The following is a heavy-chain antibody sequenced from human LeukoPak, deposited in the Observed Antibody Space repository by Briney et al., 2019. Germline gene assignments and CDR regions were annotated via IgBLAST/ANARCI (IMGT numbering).Heavy chain of an antibody. V-gene: IGHV4-39*01. Sequence: SGTLSLTCTVSGGSISSSCYYWVWIRQPPGKGLEWIGSIYYSGSTYYNPSLKSRVTISVDTSKNQFSLKLSSVTAADTAVYYCARRGILYSNWFDPWGQGTLVTVSS. CDR2: IYYSGST. D-gene: IGHD2-8*01. CDR1: GGSISSSCYY. J-gene: IGHJ5*02. CDR3: ARRGILYSNWFDP.